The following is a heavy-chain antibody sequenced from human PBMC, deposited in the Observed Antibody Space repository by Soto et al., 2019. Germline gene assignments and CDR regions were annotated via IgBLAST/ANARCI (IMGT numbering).Heavy chain of an antibody. J-gene: IGHJ6*02. CDR2: IIPRSATS. Sequence: QVQLVQSGAEVKKPGSSVKVSCKASGDTFSTYTITWMRQAPGQGLEWMGGIIPRSATSKYAQKFQGRVTITADDSTRTVYTAMSTQRPNDTAVYYCAREGLVIVPASVNSDYHYAARKVWGQGTTVTVSS. CDR3: AREGLVIVPASVNSDYHYAARKV. CDR1: GDTFSTYT. V-gene: IGHV1-69*12. D-gene: IGHD3-16*02.